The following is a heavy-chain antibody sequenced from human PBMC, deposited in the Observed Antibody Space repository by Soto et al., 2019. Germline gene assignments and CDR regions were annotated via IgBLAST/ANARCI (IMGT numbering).Heavy chain of an antibody. CDR3: VRDPRDYFGSGTSPHP. CDR2: ISAYSGQT. V-gene: IGHV1-18*01. Sequence: ASVKVSCKASGYRFNYYAISWVRQAPGQGLEWMGWISAYSGQTNLAEKFKGRVTMTAEASTKTAYIELRSLRSDDTAIYFCVRDPRDYFGSGTSPHPWGQGTLVTVSS. J-gene: IGHJ5*02. D-gene: IGHD3-10*01. CDR1: GYRFNYYA.